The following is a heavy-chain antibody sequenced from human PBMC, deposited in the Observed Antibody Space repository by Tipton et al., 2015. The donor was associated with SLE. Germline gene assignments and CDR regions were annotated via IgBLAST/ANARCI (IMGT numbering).Heavy chain of an antibody. Sequence: SLRLSCAASGFTFGSCSVNWVRQAPGKGLEWVSSISSSSSYIYFADSVKGRFTISRDNAKNSLYLRMNGLRAEDTAVYYCARDGGSSYGMDVWGQGTTVTVSS. D-gene: IGHD6-13*01. CDR3: ARDGGSSYGMDV. CDR2: ISSSSSYI. V-gene: IGHV3-21*03. J-gene: IGHJ6*02. CDR1: GFTFGSCS.